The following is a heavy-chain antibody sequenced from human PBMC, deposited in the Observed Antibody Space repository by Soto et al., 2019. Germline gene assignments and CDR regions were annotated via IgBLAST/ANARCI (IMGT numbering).Heavy chain of an antibody. CDR2: LYGSGGGI. CDR1: GFSFSYYA. J-gene: IGHJ1*01. CDR3: AKDAVSRDGVWLAHD. D-gene: IGHD5-12*01. V-gene: IGHV3-23*01. Sequence: PGGSLRLSCAASGFSFSYYAMIWVGQAPGKGLEWVSGLYGSGGGIHYADSVKGRFTISRDNYANSVYLQMNSLRVEDTAVYYCAKDAVSRDGVWLAHDWGQGTVVTVSS.